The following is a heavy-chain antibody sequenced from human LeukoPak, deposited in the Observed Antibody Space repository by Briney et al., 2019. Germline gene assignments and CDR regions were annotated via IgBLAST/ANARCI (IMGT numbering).Heavy chain of an antibody. Sequence: SETLSLTCTVSGGSISSSSYYWGWIRQPPGKGLEWIGSIYYSGSTYYNPSLKSRVTISVDTSKNQFSLKLSSVTAADTAVYYCARAPLLYYCDSSGYPDYWGQGTLVTVSS. CDR2: IYYSGST. CDR3: ARAPLLYYCDSSGYPDY. J-gene: IGHJ4*02. V-gene: IGHV4-39*01. CDR1: GGSISSSSYY. D-gene: IGHD3-22*01.